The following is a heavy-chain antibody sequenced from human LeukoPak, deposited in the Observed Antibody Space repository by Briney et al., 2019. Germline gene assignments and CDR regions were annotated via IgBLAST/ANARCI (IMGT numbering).Heavy chain of an antibody. CDR3: ARGTYFIAATGTGIYYMDV. J-gene: IGHJ6*03. CDR1: GYTFTNYD. CDR2: MNPNSGNT. D-gene: IGHD6-13*01. Sequence: ASVKVSCKASGYTFTNYDINWVRQATGQGLEWMGWMNPNSGNTGYAQKFQGRVTMTRNTSISTAYMELSSLRSEDTAVYYCARGTYFIAATGTGIYYMDVWGRGTTVTVS. V-gene: IGHV1-8*01.